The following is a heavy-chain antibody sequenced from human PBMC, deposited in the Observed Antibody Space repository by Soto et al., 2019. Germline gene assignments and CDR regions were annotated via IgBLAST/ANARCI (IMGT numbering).Heavy chain of an antibody. J-gene: IGHJ3*02. V-gene: IGHV3-53*01. CDR1: GFTVSGNY. CDR2: IYSDGST. D-gene: IGHD3-22*01. Sequence: GGSLRLSCAASGFTVSGNYMSWVRRAPGKGLECVSVIYSDGSTYYADSVKGRFTISRDNSKNTLYLQMNSLRAEDTAVYYCAKGGDYYDSSGYYSVGTIDIWGQGTRVTVSS. CDR3: AKGGDYYDSSGYYSVGTIDI.